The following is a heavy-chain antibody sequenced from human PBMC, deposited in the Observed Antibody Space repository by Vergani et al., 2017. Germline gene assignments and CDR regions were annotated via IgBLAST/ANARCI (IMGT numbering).Heavy chain of an antibody. Sequence: QVQLQESGPGLVKPSETLSLTCTVSGYSISSGYYWGWIRQPPGKGLEWIGSIYHSGSTYYNPSLKSRVTISVDTSKNQFSLKLSSVTAADTAVYYCASLPALGYYYYMDVWGKGTTVTVSS. CDR2: IYHSGST. J-gene: IGHJ6*03. CDR1: GYSISSGYY. CDR3: ASLPALGYYYYMDV. V-gene: IGHV4-38-2*02.